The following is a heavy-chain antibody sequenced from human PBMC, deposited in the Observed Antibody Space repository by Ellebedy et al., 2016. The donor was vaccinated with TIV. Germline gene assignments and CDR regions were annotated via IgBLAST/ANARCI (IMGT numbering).Heavy chain of an antibody. V-gene: IGHV4-59*01. D-gene: IGHD6-19*01. CDR2: IHYSGST. CDR1: GDSIRSYY. Sequence: MPGGSLRLSCTVSGDSIRSYYWSWIRQPPGRGLEWIGYIHYSGSTNYNPSLKSRLTISVDTSKNQFSLKLSSVTAADTAVYYCARAFTVAAYFDYWGQGTLVTVSS. CDR3: ARAFTVAAYFDY. J-gene: IGHJ4*02.